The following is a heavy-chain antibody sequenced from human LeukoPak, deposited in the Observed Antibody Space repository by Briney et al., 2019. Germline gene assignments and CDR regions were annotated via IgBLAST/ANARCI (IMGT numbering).Heavy chain of an antibody. D-gene: IGHD2-15*01. Sequence: PGGSLRLSCAASGFTFSVYDIHWVRQPPGKGLEWVAFTRSDGSNDGDRDSVRGRFTLSRDNSRNTLYLQMNNLTTEDTALYYCAKTLRYCSGASCYFLDYWGQGTLVTVS. CDR3: AKTLRYCSGASCYFLDY. J-gene: IGHJ4*02. CDR1: GFTFSVYD. CDR2: TRSDGSND. V-gene: IGHV3-30*02.